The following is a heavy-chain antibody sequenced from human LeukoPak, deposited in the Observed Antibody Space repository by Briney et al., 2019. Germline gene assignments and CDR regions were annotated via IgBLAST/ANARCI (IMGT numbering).Heavy chain of an antibody. CDR1: GFTFSSYA. J-gene: IGHJ4*02. Sequence: GGSLRLSCAASGFTFSSYAMSWVRQAPGKGLEWVSAISGSGGSTYYADSVKGRFTISRDNSKNTLYLQMNSLRAEDTAVYYCAKQVASITMIVVYYFDYWGQGTLVTVSS. CDR3: AKQVASITMIVVYYFDY. CDR2: ISGSGGST. D-gene: IGHD3-22*01. V-gene: IGHV3-23*01.